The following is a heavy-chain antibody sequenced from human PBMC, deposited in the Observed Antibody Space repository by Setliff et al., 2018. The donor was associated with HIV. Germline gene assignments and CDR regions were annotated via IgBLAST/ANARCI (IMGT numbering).Heavy chain of an antibody. J-gene: IGHJ5*02. Sequence: ASVKVSCKASGYTFTGHYIHWVRQAPGQGLEWMGWSNPNSGGTNYAQIFQGRVTMTRDTSITTAYMEVSRLRSDDTAVYYCAREGGYYGSGSSWFDPWGQGTLVTVSS. D-gene: IGHD3-10*01. V-gene: IGHV1-2*02. CDR2: SNPNSGGT. CDR3: AREGGYYGSGSSWFDP. CDR1: GYTFTGHY.